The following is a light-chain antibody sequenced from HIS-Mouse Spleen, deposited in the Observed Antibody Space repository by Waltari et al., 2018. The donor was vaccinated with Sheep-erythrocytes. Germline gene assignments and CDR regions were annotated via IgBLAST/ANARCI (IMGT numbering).Light chain of an antibody. CDR2: DVS. V-gene: IGLV2-11*01. Sequence: QSALTQPRSVSGSPGQSVTISCTGTSSDVGGYNYVSWYQPHPGKAPKLMIYDVSKRPSGVPDRFSGSKSGNTAYLTSSVLQAEDEADYYCCSYAGSYTFWVFGGGTKLTVL. CDR3: CSYAGSYTFWV. J-gene: IGLJ3*02. CDR1: SSDVGGYNY.